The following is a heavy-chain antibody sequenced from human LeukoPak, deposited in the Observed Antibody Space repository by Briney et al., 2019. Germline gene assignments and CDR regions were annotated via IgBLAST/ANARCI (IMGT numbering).Heavy chain of an antibody. CDR1: GFTFSSYS. Sequence: KSGGSLRLSCAASGFTFSSYSMNWVRQAPGEGLEWVSSISSSSSYIYYADSVKGRFTISRDNARNSLYLQMNSLRAEDTAVYYCARDRDWNSGFDYWGQGTLVTVSS. V-gene: IGHV3-21*01. CDR3: ARDRDWNSGFDY. CDR2: ISSSSSYI. D-gene: IGHD1-7*01. J-gene: IGHJ4*02.